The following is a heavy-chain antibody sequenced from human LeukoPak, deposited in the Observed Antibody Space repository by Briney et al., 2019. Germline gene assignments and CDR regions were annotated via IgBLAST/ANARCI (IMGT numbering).Heavy chain of an antibody. V-gene: IGHV3-74*01. CDR2: INTHGSST. D-gene: IGHD1-26*01. CDR3: ARVKVGSWDWFDP. CDR1: GFTFSSYW. Sequence: GGSLRLSCAASGFTFSSYWMHWVRQAPGKGLVWVSRINTHGSSTSYADSVKGRFTISRDNAKNTAYLQMNSLRAEDTAVYYCARVKVGSWDWFDPWGQGTLVTVSS. J-gene: IGHJ5*02.